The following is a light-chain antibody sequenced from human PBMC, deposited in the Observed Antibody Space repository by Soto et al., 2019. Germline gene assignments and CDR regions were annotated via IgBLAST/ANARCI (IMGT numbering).Light chain of an antibody. V-gene: IGKV1-5*03. CDR1: QSISSW. J-gene: IGKJ2*01. Sequence: DIQMTQSPSTLSASVGDRVTITCRASQSISSWLAWYQQKPGKAPKLRIYKASSLESGVPARFSGSGAGTEFTLTISSLQPDDFGTYYCQQYNSDPYTFGQGTKLEIK. CDR3: QQYNSDPYT. CDR2: KAS.